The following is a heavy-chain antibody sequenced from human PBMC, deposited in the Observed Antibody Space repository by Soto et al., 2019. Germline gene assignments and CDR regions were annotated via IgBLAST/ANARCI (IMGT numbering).Heavy chain of an antibody. CDR1: GFTFSSYA. Sequence: EVQLLESGGGLVQPGGSLRLSCAASGFTFSSYAMSWVRQAPGKGLEWVSAISGSGGSTYYADSVKGRFTISRDNSKNTLYLQMNSLRAEDTAVYYCAKDQKDDYGDYEGGDWFDPWGQGTLVTVSS. CDR2: ISGSGGST. D-gene: IGHD4-17*01. V-gene: IGHV3-23*01. CDR3: AKDQKDDYGDYEGGDWFDP. J-gene: IGHJ5*02.